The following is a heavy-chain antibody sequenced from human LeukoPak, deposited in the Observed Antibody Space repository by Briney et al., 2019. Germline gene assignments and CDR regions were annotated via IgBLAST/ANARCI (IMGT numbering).Heavy chain of an antibody. V-gene: IGHV4-34*01. CDR1: GGSFSGYY. Sequence: SETLSLTCAVYGGSFSGYYWIWIRQPPGKGLEWIGEINASGNTKYNPSMKRRSTISVASPNSQFALKLRSVTAADTAVYYCARGPLPDTVTTRYFDYWGQGTLVTVSS. D-gene: IGHD4-17*01. CDR2: INASGNT. CDR3: ARGPLPDTVTTRYFDY. J-gene: IGHJ4*02.